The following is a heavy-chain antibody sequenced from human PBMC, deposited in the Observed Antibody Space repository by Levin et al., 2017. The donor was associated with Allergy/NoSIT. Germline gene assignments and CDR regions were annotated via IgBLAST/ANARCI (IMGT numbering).Heavy chain of an antibody. CDR1: GYTFTSYG. V-gene: IGHV1-18*01. J-gene: IGHJ4*02. D-gene: IGHD3-9*01. Sequence: GESLKISCKASGYTFTSYGISWVRQAPGQGLEWMGWISAYNGNTNYAQKLQGRVTMTTDTSTSTAYMELRSLRSDDTAVYYCARDSLTYYDILTGYYQHSDYWGQGTLVTVSS. CDR2: ISAYNGNT. CDR3: ARDSLTYYDILTGYYQHSDY.